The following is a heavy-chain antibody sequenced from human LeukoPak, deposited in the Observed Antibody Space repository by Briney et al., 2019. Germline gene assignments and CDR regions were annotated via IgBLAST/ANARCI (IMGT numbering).Heavy chain of an antibody. Sequence: PGGSLRLSCAASGFTFSSYAMSWVRQAPGKGLEWVSAISGGGGSTYYADSVKGRFTISRDNSKNTLYLQMNSLRAEDTAVYYCAKDYYDSSGYYYFDYWGQGTLVTVSS. D-gene: IGHD3-22*01. CDR1: GFTFSSYA. J-gene: IGHJ4*02. CDR3: AKDYYDSSGYYYFDY. CDR2: ISGGGGST. V-gene: IGHV3-23*01.